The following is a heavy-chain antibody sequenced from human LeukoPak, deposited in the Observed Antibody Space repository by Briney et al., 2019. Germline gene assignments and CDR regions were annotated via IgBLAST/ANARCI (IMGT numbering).Heavy chain of an antibody. CDR1: GFTFSTSS. CDR2: TSYDESIK. D-gene: IGHD6-25*01. Sequence: GRSLRFSCAASGFTFSTSSMHWVRQAPGKGLEWVAVTSYDESIKVYAESVKGRFTISRDNSENTLYLQMNSLKFEDTAVYYCATEGHSSGWAGTFDIWGQGTMVTISS. CDR3: ATEGHSSGWAGTFDI. J-gene: IGHJ3*02. V-gene: IGHV3-30-3*01.